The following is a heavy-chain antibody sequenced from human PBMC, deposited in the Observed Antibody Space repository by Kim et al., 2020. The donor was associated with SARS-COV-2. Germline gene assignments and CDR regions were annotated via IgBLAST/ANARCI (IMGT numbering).Heavy chain of an antibody. V-gene: IGHV3-23*01. D-gene: IGHD2-2*01. J-gene: IGHJ6*02. CDR2: ISGSGGST. Sequence: GGSLRLSCAASGFTFSSYAMSWVRQAPGKGLEWVSAISGSGGSTYYADSVKGRFTISRDNSKNTLYLQMNSLRAEDTAVYYCAKEDCSSTSCYFRVRYYYYGMDVWGQGTTVTVSS. CDR3: AKEDCSSTSCYFRVRYYYYGMDV. CDR1: GFTFSSYA.